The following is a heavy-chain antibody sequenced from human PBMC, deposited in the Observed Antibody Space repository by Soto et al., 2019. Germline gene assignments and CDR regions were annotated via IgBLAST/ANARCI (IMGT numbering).Heavy chain of an antibody. J-gene: IGHJ4*02. CDR3: ARGYTYDFDY. V-gene: IGHV2-5*01. Sequence: QITLKESGPTLVKPTQTLTLTCTFSGFSFTTSGVNVGWIRQPPGKALEWLALIFWNDDKRYSPSLKSRLTITKDTSKNQVVLTMTNMDPVDTATYDCARGYTYDFDYWGQGTLVTVSS. CDR2: IFWNDDK. D-gene: IGHD4-17*01. CDR1: GFSFTTSGVN.